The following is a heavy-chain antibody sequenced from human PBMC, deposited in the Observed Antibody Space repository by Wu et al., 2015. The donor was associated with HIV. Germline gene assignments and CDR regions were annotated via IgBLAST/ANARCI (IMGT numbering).Heavy chain of an antibody. D-gene: IGHD2-2*02. CDR3: ARDSKSRGVVPAAIPPYYYYYYMDV. Sequence: QVQLVQSGAEVKKPGSSVKVSCKASGGTFSSYAISWVRQAPGQGLEWMGGIIPIFGTANYAQKFQGRVTITADESTSTAYMELSSLRSEDTAVYYCARDSKSRGVVPAAIPPYYYYYYMDVWGKGDHGHRLL. J-gene: IGHJ6*03. CDR1: GGTFSSYA. V-gene: IGHV1-69*12. CDR2: IIPIFGTA.